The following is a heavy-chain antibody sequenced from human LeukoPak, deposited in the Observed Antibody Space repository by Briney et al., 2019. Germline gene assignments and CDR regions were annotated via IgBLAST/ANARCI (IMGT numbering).Heavy chain of an antibody. CDR3: AKVAGDRLDS. CDR2: ISANNGKT. V-gene: IGHV1-18*01. CDR1: GYTFDTYG. D-gene: IGHD6-19*01. J-gene: IGHJ5*02. Sequence: ASVTVSCKASGYTFDTYGFCWVRQAPGHGLEWMGWISANNGKTDFAQKFQGRVTLTTDTSTTTAYMELTGLRPDDTAVYYCAKVAGDRLDSWGQGTLVTVSS.